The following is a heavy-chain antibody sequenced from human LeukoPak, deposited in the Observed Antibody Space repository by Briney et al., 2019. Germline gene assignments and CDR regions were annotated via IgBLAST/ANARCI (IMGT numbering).Heavy chain of an antibody. CDR3: AMDINGDLFHV. J-gene: IGHJ4*02. CDR2: IKSDGSAT. Sequence: GGSLRLSCAGSEFSFSSYWMHWVRQPPEKGLEWVFSIKSDGSATGYADSVKGRFSMSTDSAKYTASLHMNSLRVEDTAMYYCAMDINGDLFHVWGQGTPVTVSS. V-gene: IGHV3-74*01. D-gene: IGHD2-2*03. CDR1: EFSFSSYW.